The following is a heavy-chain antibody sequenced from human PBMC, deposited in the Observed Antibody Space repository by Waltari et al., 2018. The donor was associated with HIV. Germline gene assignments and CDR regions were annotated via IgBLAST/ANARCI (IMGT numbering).Heavy chain of an antibody. D-gene: IGHD2-15*01. Sequence: EYMGIIYPGDSDTRYSPSFQGQVTISADKSISTAYLQWSSLMASDTAMYYCARRGGPYCSGGSCYVIYYFDYWGQGTLVTVSS. CDR2: IYPGDSDT. CDR3: ARRGGPYCSGGSCYVIYYFDY. J-gene: IGHJ4*02. V-gene: IGHV5-51*01.